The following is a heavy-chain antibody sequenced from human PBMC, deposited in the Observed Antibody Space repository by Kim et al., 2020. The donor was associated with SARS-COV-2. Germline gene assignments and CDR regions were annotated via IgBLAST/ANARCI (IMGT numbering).Heavy chain of an antibody. D-gene: IGHD1-26*01. CDR3: ASGGGGGNYYRNWFDP. Sequence: ASVKVSCKASGYTFTGYYMHWVRQAPGQGLEWMGRINPNSGGTNYAQKFQGRVTMTRDTSISTAYMELSRLRSDDTAVYYCASGGGGGNYYRNWFDPWGQGTLVTVSS. J-gene: IGHJ5*02. V-gene: IGHV1-2*06. CDR1: GYTFTGYY. CDR2: INPNSGGT.